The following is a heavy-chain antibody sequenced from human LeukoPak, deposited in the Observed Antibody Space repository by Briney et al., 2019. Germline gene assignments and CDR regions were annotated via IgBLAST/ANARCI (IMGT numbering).Heavy chain of an antibody. CDR3: ARMSRYCDY. CDR1: GFTLSSHH. Sequence: AGSLRLSCVASGFTLSSHHLNWVRQTPGKGLESVATIKPDGSEKYYVDSVKGRFTISRENAKSSLYRQMNSLRAEGTGGYFCARMSRYCDYWGQGTLVTVSS. D-gene: IGHD2-2*01. V-gene: IGHV3-7*01. CDR2: IKPDGSEK. J-gene: IGHJ4*02.